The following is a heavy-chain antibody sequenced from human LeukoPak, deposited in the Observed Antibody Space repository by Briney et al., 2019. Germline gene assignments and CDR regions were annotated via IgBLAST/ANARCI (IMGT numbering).Heavy chain of an antibody. D-gene: IGHD2-2*01. CDR3: ARLLGVVVPAAIGY. CDR2: IYHSGST. Sequence: SETLSLTCAVSGYSISSGYYWGWIRQPPGKGLEWIGSIYHSGSTYYNPSLKSRVTISEDTSKNQFSLKLSSVTAADTAVYYCARLLGVVVPAAIGYWGQGTLVTVSS. CDR1: GYSISSGYY. J-gene: IGHJ4*02. V-gene: IGHV4-38-2*01.